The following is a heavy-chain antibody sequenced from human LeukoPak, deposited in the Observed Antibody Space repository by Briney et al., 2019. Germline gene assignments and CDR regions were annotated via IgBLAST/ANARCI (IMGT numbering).Heavy chain of an antibody. CDR3: ARANPTTPIYYFDF. CDR1: GFTFRSHG. J-gene: IGHJ4*02. D-gene: IGHD4-17*01. CDR2: ISSSGDRI. V-gene: IGHV3-48*01. Sequence: GVTLRLSCAGFGFTFRSHGMDWVRQAPGKGLEWVSYISSSGDRIYYADSVRGRLAISRDNDGSSLFLEMNTLRAEDTAVYYCARANPTTPIYYFDFWGRGTLVTVSS.